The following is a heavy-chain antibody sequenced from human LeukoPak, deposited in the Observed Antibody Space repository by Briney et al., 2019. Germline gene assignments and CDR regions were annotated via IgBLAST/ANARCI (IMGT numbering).Heavy chain of an antibody. CDR2: IYTSGST. D-gene: IGHD2-15*01. J-gene: IGHJ4*02. Sequence: SETLSLTCTVSGGSISSYYWSWMRQPAGKGPEWIGRIYTSGSTNYNPSLKSRVTMSVDTSKNQFSLKLSSVTAADTAVYYCARVRGYCSGGSCAYYFDYWGQGTLVTVSS. V-gene: IGHV4-4*07. CDR3: ARVRGYCSGGSCAYYFDY. CDR1: GGSISSYY.